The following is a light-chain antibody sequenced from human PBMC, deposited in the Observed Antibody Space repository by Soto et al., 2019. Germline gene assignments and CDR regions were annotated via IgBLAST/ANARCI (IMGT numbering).Light chain of an antibody. Sequence: EIVLTQSPGTLSLSPGEGATLSCRASQSVPKNYLGWYKQKTGQAPRLLIYDVSNRATGIPARFSGSGSGTDFTLTISSLEPEDFAVYYCQQRSNWPPGKTFGQGTKVEIK. CDR1: QSVPKNY. CDR2: DVS. CDR3: QQRSNWPPGKT. V-gene: IGKV3-11*01. J-gene: IGKJ1*01.